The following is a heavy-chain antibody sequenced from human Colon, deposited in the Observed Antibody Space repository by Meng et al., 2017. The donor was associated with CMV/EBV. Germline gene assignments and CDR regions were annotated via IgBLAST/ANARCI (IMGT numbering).Heavy chain of an antibody. CDR1: GGSISSSTYY. J-gene: IGHJ4*02. Sequence: HLHLQEPGPVLVKPSETLSLTCTVSGGSISSSTYYWGWIRQTPGKGLEWIGNIYYSGYTYYNPSLKSRLTISVDTSKNQFSLKLTSVTAADTAVYYCATDYGDYYFDRWGQGTLVTVSS. CDR2: IYYSGYT. CDR3: ATDYGDYYFDR. D-gene: IGHD4-17*01. V-gene: IGHV4-39*07.